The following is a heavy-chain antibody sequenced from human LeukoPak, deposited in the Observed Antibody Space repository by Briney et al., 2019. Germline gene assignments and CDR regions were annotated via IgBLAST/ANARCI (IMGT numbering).Heavy chain of an antibody. V-gene: IGHV4-59*08. D-gene: IGHD1-7*01. CDR1: GGSIFSNY. CDR3: ASTDWNYAH. J-gene: IGHJ4*02. CDR2: IYYTGST. Sequence: SETLSLTCTVSGGSIFSNYWSWIRQPPGKGLEWIGYIYYTGSTTYNPSLESRVTISIDTSKNQFSLRLSSVTAADTAVYYCASTDWNYAHWGQGTLVTVSS.